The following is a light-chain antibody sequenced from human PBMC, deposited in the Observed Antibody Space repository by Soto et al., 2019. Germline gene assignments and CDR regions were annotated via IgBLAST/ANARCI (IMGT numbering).Light chain of an antibody. Sequence: DIHMTQSPSSLSASVGDRVTITCRASQSITSTLNWYQQKPGKAPKVLIYAASSLQSGVPSRFSGSGSGTDFTLTISSLQPEDSATYYCQQSYSIPWTFGQGTKVEIK. CDR2: AAS. CDR1: QSITST. J-gene: IGKJ1*01. CDR3: QQSYSIPWT. V-gene: IGKV1-39*01.